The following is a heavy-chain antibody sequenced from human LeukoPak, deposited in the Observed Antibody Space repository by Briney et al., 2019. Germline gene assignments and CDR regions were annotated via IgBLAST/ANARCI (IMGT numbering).Heavy chain of an antibody. V-gene: IGHV4-59*08. CDR2: IYYSGST. CDR3: ARLYYYDSSGDY. J-gene: IGHJ4*02. CDR1: GGSISSYY. Sequence: PSETLSLTCTASGGSISSYYWSWIRQPPGKGLEWIGYIYYSGSTNYNPSLKRRVTISVDTSKNQFSLKLSSVTAADTAVYYCARLYYYDSSGDYWGQGTLVTVSS. D-gene: IGHD3-22*01.